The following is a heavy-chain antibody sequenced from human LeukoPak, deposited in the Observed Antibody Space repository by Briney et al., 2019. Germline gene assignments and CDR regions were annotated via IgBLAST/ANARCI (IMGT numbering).Heavy chain of an antibody. D-gene: IGHD1-1*01. J-gene: IGHJ4*02. V-gene: IGHV3-30*01. CDR3: GRALWNDIDY. CDR2: ISYDGSNK. Sequence: QTGGSLRLSCAASGFTFSSYAMHWVRQAPGKGLEWVAVISYDGSNKYCADSVKGRFTISRDNSKNTLYLQMNSLRAEDTAVYYCGRALWNDIDYWGQGTLVTVSS. CDR1: GFTFSSYA.